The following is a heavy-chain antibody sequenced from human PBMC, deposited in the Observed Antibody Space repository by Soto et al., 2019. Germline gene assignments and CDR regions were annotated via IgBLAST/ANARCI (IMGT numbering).Heavy chain of an antibody. J-gene: IGHJ4*02. D-gene: IGHD2-2*03. CDR2: ISGTSETI. CDR1: GFNFHTYT. CDR3: ATGYCRSDNCHFTH. V-gene: IGHV3-48*02. Sequence: DVQLVESGGGLVKPGGSLRLSCAASGFNFHTYTMTWVRQAPGKGLEWVSYISGTSETIFYVDSVKGRFTISRDNAKNSLYLQLNSLRDGETAVYYCATGYCRSDNCHFTHWGQGTLVTVSS.